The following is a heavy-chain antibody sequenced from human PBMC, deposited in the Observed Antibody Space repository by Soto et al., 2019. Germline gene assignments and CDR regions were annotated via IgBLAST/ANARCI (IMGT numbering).Heavy chain of an antibody. D-gene: IGHD3-10*01. J-gene: IGHJ4*02. Sequence: EVQLVESGGGLVKPGGSLRLSCAASGFTFSSYSMNWVRQAPGKGLEWVSSISSSSSYIYYADSVKGRFTISRDNAKNSLYLQMNSLRAEDTAVYYCARVAELWFGENSPDYWGQGTLVTVSS. V-gene: IGHV3-21*01. CDR2: ISSSSSYI. CDR1: GFTFSSYS. CDR3: ARVAELWFGENSPDY.